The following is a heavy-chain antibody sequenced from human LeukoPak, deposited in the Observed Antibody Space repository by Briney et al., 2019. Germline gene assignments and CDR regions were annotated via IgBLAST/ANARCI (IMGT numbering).Heavy chain of an antibody. CDR1: GYNFTNYW. CDR2: IYPGDSDT. J-gene: IGHJ5*02. CDR3: ARRGSTTTSSWFDP. Sequence: ESLKISCKGSGYNFTNYWIGWVRQMPGKGLEWMGIIYPGDSDTRYSPSFQGQVTISVDKSINTAYLQWNSLRASDTAIYYYARRGSTTTSSWFDPWGQGTLVTVSS. D-gene: IGHD1-1*01. V-gene: IGHV5-51*01.